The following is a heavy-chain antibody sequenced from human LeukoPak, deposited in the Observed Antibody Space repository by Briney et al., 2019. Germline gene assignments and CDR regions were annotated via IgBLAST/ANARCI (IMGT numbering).Heavy chain of an antibody. CDR1: GGSISSGDYY. D-gene: IGHD3-16*01. CDR2: IYHTGSF. J-gene: IGHJ4*02. V-gene: IGHV4-30-4*01. CDR3: ARVNDRGGWLDY. Sequence: PSQTLSLTCTVSGGSISSGDYYWSWIRQPPGKGLEWIGFIYHTGSFHYNPSLKSRVTISVDTSKNQFSLNLRSVTAADTAVYFCARVNDRGGWLDYWGQGTLVTVSS.